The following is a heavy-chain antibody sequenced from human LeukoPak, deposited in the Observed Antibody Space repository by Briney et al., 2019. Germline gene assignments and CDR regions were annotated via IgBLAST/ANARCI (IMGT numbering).Heavy chain of an antibody. CDR1: GGSISSDY. D-gene: IGHD3-22*01. V-gene: IGHV4-59*01. J-gene: IGHJ4*02. Sequence: PSETLSLTCTVSGGSISSDYWSWIRQPPGKGLEWIGYMYYSGSTNYNPSLKSRVTISVDTSKNQFSLKLSSVTAADTAVYYCARGTNYYDSSPDFWGQGTLVTVSS. CDR2: MYYSGST. CDR3: ARGTNYYDSSPDF.